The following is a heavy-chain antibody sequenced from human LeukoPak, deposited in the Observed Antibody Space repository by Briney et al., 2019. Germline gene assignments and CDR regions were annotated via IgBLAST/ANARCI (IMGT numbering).Heavy chain of an antibody. CDR3: AGHHPRNTVDF. CDR2: LYYSGST. V-gene: IGHV4-59*08. Sequence: SETLSLTCTVSGASISSYYWSWIRQPPGKGLEWIGYLYYSGSTNYNPSLKSRVTISLDTSKNQFSLKLSSVTAADTAVYYCAGHHPRNTVDFWGQGTLVTVSS. CDR1: GASISSYY. D-gene: IGHD2-8*02. J-gene: IGHJ4*02.